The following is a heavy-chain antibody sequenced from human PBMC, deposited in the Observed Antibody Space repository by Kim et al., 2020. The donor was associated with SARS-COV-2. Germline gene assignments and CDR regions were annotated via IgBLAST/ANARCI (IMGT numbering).Heavy chain of an antibody. CDR3: AREKDYDFWSGYLDY. V-gene: IGHV4-4*07. J-gene: IGHJ4*02. D-gene: IGHD3-3*01. CDR1: GGSISSCS. Sequence: SETLSLTCAVSGGSISSCSWSCILQPAGKGLVWSGRIYTSGSTTYNPSLKSRVTMSVDKSKNQFSLKLSSVTAADTAVYYCAREKDYDFWSGYLDYWGQGTLVTVSS. CDR2: IYTSGST.